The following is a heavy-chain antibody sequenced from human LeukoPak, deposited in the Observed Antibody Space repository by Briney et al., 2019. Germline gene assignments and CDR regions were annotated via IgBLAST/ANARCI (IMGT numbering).Heavy chain of an antibody. CDR1: GGSISSHY. CDR2: IYYSGST. J-gene: IGHJ4*02. CDR3: ARRSGVLDSRDSRYYFDH. Sequence: PSETLSLTCIVSGGSISSHYWSWIRQTPGKGLEYIGYIYYSGSTDYNPSLKSRVTISLDTSENQFSLHLSSVTAADTAVYYCARRSGVLDSRDSRYYFDHWGQGTLVTVSS. D-gene: IGHD3-22*01. V-gene: IGHV4-59*11.